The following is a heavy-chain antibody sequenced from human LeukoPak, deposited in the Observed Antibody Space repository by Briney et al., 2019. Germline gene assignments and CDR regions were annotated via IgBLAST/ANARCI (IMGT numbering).Heavy chain of an antibody. J-gene: IGHJ4*02. CDR2: ISGSGGST. D-gene: IGHD1-1*01. V-gene: IGHV3-23*01. Sequence: GGSLRLSCAASGFTFSIYAMSWVRQAPGKGLEWVSVISGSGGSTYYADSVKGRFTISRGNSKNTLYLQVNSLRAEDTAVYYCAKDSSDTWSPIDYWGQGTLVTVSS. CDR3: AKDSSDTWSPIDY. CDR1: GFTFSIYA.